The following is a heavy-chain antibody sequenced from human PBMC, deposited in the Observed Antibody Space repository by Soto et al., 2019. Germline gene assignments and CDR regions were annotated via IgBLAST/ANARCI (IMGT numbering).Heavy chain of an antibody. D-gene: IGHD3-22*01. J-gene: IGHJ4*02. CDR1: GYDFTTYW. Sequence: PGESLKISCKGSGYDFTTYWIGWVRQAPGKGLEWVSSVTSSPSSMFYADSVKGRFTISRDDAKDSLFLQMNSLRADDTAVYYCAREADFASSGYVLDYWGLGTLVTVSS. CDR2: VTSSPSSM. CDR3: AREADFASSGYVLDY. V-gene: IGHV3-21*01.